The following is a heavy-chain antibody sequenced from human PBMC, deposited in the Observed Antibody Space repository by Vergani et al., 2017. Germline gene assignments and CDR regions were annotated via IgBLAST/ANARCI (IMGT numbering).Heavy chain of an antibody. CDR2: IYYSGST. CDR1: GGSISSYY. CDR3: ARAGWLHAFDY. V-gene: IGHV4-59*01. Sequence: QVQLQQWGAGLLKPSETLSLTCTVSGGSISSYYWSWIRQPPGKGLEWIGYIYYSGSTNYNPSLKSRVTISVDTSKNQFSLKLSSVTAADTAVYYCARAGWLHAFDYWGQGTLVTVSS. J-gene: IGHJ4*02. D-gene: IGHD5-24*01.